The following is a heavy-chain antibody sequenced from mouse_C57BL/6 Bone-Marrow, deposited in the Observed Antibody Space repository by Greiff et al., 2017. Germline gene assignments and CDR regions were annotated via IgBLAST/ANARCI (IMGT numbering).Heavy chain of an antibody. J-gene: IGHJ1*03. CDR2: IYPGGGYT. D-gene: IGHD2-3*01. CDR3: ARSGDGYYFYWYFDV. V-gene: IGHV1-63*01. CDR1: GYTFTNYW. Sequence: VQLQQSGAELVRPGTSVKMSCKASGYTFTNYWIGWAKQTPGHGLEWIGDIYPGGGYTNDNEKFKGKATLTADKSSSTAYMQFSSLTSEDSAIYYCARSGDGYYFYWYFDVWGTGTTVTVAS.